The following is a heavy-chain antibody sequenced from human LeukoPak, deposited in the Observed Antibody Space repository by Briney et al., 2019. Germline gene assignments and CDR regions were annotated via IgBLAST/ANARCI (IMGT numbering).Heavy chain of an antibody. J-gene: IGHJ1*01. Sequence: SETLSLXCTISGGFISSSSYYWGWSRQPPGKGPEWIGDIYYSGSTYYNPALKSRVSMSIDTSKNQFSLELRSVAAADTALYYCARRRYYDSTGYLEWGQGTLVTVTS. CDR3: ARRRYYDSTGYLE. CDR1: GGFISSSSYY. V-gene: IGHV4-39*01. D-gene: IGHD3-22*01. CDR2: IYYSGST.